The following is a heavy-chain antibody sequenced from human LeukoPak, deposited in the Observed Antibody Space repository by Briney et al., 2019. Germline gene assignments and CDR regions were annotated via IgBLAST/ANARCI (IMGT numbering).Heavy chain of an antibody. CDR2: ISYDGSNK. CDR1: GFTFSSYA. D-gene: IGHD5-24*01. V-gene: IGHV3-30*04. J-gene: IGHJ3*02. CDR3: ARERDGYTHDAFDI. Sequence: GGSLRLSCAASGFTFSSYAMHWVRQAPGKGLEWVAVISYDGSNKYYADSVKGRFTISRDNAKNSLYVQMNSLRAEDTAVYYCARERDGYTHDAFDIWGQGTMVTVSS.